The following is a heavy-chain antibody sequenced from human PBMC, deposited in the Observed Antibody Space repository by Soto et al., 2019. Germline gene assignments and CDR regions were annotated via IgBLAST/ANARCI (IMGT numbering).Heavy chain of an antibody. D-gene: IGHD5-12*01. CDR2: IDTSGTT. CDR1: GDSVGSRTSY. CDR3: ARSPFRGYSGYDYWFDP. V-gene: IGHV4-61*01. Sequence: SEPLSLTCTLSGDSVGSRTSYWSWIRHRPSEGLEWIGHIDTSGTTNYNPSPKSRVTISVDTSKNQFSLKLSSVTAADTAVYYCARSPFRGYSGYDYWFDPWGQGTLVTASS. J-gene: IGHJ5*02.